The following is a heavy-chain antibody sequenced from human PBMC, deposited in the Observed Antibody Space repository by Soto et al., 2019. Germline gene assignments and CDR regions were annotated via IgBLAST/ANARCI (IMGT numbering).Heavy chain of an antibody. D-gene: IGHD3-3*01. CDR3: ARGQRFSDWFDP. CDR2: VYSSGGT. Sequence: LSLTCTVSGGSMSSYYWTWIRQPAGKGLEWIGRVYSSGGTHYNSSLKSRVTISLDTSKNQFSLRLLSVTDADTAVYYCARGQRFSDWFDPWGQGTLVTVSS. J-gene: IGHJ5*02. V-gene: IGHV4-4*07. CDR1: GGSMSSYY.